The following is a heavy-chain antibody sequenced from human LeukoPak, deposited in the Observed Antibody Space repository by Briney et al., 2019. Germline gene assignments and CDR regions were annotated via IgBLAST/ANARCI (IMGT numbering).Heavy chain of an antibody. CDR1: GGTFSSYA. D-gene: IGHD3-22*01. Sequence: GASVKVSCKASGGTFSSYAISWVRQAPGQGLEWMGGIIPIFGTANYAQKFQGRVTITTDESTSTAYMELSSLRSEDTAVYYCARERGGITMIVVATYYFDYWGQGTLVTVSS. CDR2: IIPIFGTA. J-gene: IGHJ4*02. V-gene: IGHV1-69*05. CDR3: ARERGGITMIVVATYYFDY.